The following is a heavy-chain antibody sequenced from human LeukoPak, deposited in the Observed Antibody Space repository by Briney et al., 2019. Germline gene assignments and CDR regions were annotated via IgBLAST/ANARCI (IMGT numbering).Heavy chain of an antibody. CDR1: GYTFTSHD. D-gene: IGHD2-2*01. CDR2: INPNSGNT. J-gene: IGHJ4*02. V-gene: IGHV1-8*01. CDR3: ATDIHCSSTSCNAY. Sequence: GASVKVSCKASGYTFTSHDINWVRQATGQGLEWVGYINPNSGNTGYAQKFQGRVTLTRDTSTNTAYMELTSLRSEDTAVYYCATDIHCSSTSCNAYWGQGTLVTVSS.